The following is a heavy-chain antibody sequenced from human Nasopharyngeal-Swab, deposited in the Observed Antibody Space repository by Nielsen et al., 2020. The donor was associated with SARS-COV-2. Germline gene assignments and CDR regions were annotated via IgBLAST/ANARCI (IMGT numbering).Heavy chain of an antibody. CDR2: ISGSGGST. CDR3: AKDWRYGGGY. CDR1: GFTFSSYA. J-gene: IGHJ4*02. Sequence: GESLKISCAASGFTFSSYAMSWVRQAPGKGLEWVSAISGSGGSTYYADSVNGRFTISRDNSKNTLYLQMNSLRAEDTSLYFCAKDWRYGGGYWGQGTLVTVSS. V-gene: IGHV3-23*01. D-gene: IGHD4/OR15-4a*01.